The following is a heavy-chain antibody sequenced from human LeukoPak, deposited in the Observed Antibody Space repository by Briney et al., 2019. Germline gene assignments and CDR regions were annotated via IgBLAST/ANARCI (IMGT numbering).Heavy chain of an antibody. CDR2: ISPNSGGS. CDR1: GCTCSGHY. CDR3: ALGHCPDGVSLAVFDP. Sequence: ASVKVSCKASGCTCSGHYMYWVRQTPGQGLEYMGWISPNSGGSSYAQKFQGRVTMTRGTSISTVYMELTSLRSDDTGMYFCALGHCPDGVSLAVFDPWGQGTLVSVSS. J-gene: IGHJ5*02. D-gene: IGHD2-8*01. V-gene: IGHV1-2*02.